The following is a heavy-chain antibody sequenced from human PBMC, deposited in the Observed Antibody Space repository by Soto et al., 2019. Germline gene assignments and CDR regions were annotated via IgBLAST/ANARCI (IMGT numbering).Heavy chain of an antibody. V-gene: IGHV4-34*01. CDR3: ARAGSSSWYYYYGMDV. Sequence: QVQLQQWGAGLLKPSETLSLTCAVYGGSFSGYYWSWIRQPPGKGLEWIGEINHSGSTNYNPSLKSRVPISVDTSKEQFSLKLSSVTAAATAVYYCARAGSSSWYYYYGMDVWGQGTTVTVSS. CDR1: GGSFSGYY. J-gene: IGHJ6*02. D-gene: IGHD6-13*01. CDR2: INHSGST.